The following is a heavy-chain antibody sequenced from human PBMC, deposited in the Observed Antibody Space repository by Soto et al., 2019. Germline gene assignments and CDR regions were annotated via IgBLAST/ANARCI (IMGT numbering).Heavy chain of an antibody. CDR1: GASITSSNW. Sequence: PSETLSLTCAVSGASITSSNWWNWVRQPPGKGLEWIGEIHHGGSTNYNPSLKSRLSISVDKSKNQFSLKLTSVTAADTAVYYCARDMDSSVGGWGGDYWGQGMLVTVSS. J-gene: IGHJ4*02. CDR2: IHHGGST. CDR3: ARDMDSSVGGWGGDY. V-gene: IGHV4-4*02. D-gene: IGHD3-22*01.